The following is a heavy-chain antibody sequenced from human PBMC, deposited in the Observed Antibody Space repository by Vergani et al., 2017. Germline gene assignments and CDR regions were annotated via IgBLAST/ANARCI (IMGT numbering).Heavy chain of an antibody. CDR1: GGSISSSSSY. J-gene: IGHJ5*02. CDR2: IYYSGST. D-gene: IGHD3-9*01. CDR3: ARATISYNWFDP. V-gene: IGHV4-39*07. Sequence: QLQLQESGPGLVKPSETLSLTCTVSGGSISSSSSYWGWIRQPPGKGLEWIGSIYYSGSTYYNPSLKRRVTISVDTSKNQFSLKLSSVTAADTAVYYCARATISYNWFDPGGQGTLVTVSS.